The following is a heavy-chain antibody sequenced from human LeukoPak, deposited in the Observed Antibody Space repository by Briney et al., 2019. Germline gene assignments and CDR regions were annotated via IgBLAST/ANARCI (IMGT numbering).Heavy chain of an antibody. J-gene: IGHJ5*02. Sequence: GESLKISCEGSGYSFNKYWIAWVRQVPGKGLEWMGIIYPGDSDTRYDPSFRGQVTISADRSTSTAYLEWHSLKASDTAIYFCARWPALVGGGFDAWGQGTLVTVSS. CDR1: GYSFNKYW. V-gene: IGHV5-51*01. CDR3: ARWPALVGGGFDA. D-gene: IGHD2-21*01. CDR2: IYPGDSDT.